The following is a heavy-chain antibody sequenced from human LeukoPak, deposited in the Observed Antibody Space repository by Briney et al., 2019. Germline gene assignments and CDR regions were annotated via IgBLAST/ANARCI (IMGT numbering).Heavy chain of an antibody. CDR2: ISGSGGNT. CDR1: GFTFSSYA. D-gene: IGHD1-26*01. V-gene: IGHV3-23*01. Sequence: GGSLRLSCAASGFTFSSYAMSWVRQAPGKGLEWVSGISGSGGNTYYADSVKGRFTISRDNSKNTLYLQMNSLRAEDTAVYYCAKVYSQLGAPYYYTDVWGKGTTVTVSS. J-gene: IGHJ6*03. CDR3: AKVYSQLGAPYYYTDV.